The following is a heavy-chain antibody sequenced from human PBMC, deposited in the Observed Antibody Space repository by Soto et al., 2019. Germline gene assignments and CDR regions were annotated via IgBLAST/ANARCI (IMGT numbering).Heavy chain of an antibody. CDR1: GFTFSSYA. V-gene: IGHV3-30-3*01. CDR3: ARGRTTVTNQVDP. J-gene: IGHJ5*02. D-gene: IGHD4-17*01. CDR2: ISYDGSNK. Sequence: QVQLVESGGGVVQPGRSLRLSCAASGFTFSSYAMHWVRQAPGKGLEWVAVISYDGSNKYYADSVKGRFTISRDNFKNTLYLQMHSLRAEDTAVYYCARGRTTVTNQVDPWGQGTLVTVSS.